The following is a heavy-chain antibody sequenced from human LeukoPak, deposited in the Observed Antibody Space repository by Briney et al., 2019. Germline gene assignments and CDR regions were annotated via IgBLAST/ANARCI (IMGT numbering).Heavy chain of an antibody. Sequence: PGKSLRLSCAASGFTFSNYAMHWVRQAPGKGLEWVAATSHDEGNKYYADSVKGRFTISRDNSRNTLYLEVNRLRTDDTAVYYCARGPGLAMGKGYFDYCGQGTLVTVSS. V-gene: IGHV3-30-3*01. CDR1: GFTFSNYA. J-gene: IGHJ4*02. CDR3: ARGPGLAMGKGYFDY. CDR2: TSHDEGNK. D-gene: IGHD5-18*01.